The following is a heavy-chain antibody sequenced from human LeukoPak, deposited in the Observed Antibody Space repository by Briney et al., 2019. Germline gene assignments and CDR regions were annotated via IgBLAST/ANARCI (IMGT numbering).Heavy chain of an antibody. D-gene: IGHD2-8*02. CDR2: INHSGST. Sequence: SETLSLTCAVYGGSFSGYYWSWIRQPPGEGLEWIGEINHSGSTNYNPSLKSRVAISVDTSKNQFSLKLSSMTAADTAVYYCARGYWYLVYWGQGTLVTVSS. V-gene: IGHV4-34*01. CDR3: ARGYWYLVY. CDR1: GGSFSGYY. J-gene: IGHJ4*02.